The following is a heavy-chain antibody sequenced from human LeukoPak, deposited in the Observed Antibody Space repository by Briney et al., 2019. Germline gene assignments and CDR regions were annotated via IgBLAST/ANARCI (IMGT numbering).Heavy chain of an antibody. CDR1: GSRFTTYW. D-gene: IGHD2-15*01. CDR2: IYPGDSAT. Sequence: GESLKISCKGSGSRFTTYWFGWLLQMPGKGLEWMVVIYPGDSATRYSPSFQGQVTISADRFISSAYLQWSSLKASDTGIYYGAGQGCSGGSCEPPTNFDGMDVWGHGNTVTVSS. J-gene: IGHJ6*02. CDR3: AGQGCSGGSCEPPTNFDGMDV. V-gene: IGHV5-51*01.